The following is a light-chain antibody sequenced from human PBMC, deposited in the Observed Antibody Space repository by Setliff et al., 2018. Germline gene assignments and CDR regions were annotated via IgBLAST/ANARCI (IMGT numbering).Light chain of an antibody. CDR2: EVS. CDR3: SSYTTSSTCV. CDR1: FGAYGSAY. J-gene: IGLJ1*01. V-gene: IGLV2-14*01. Sequence: QSVLTQPASVSGSPEQSITISCTGEFGAYGSAYVSWYQQHPDKAPKLMISEVSNRPSGVSYRFSGSKSGNTASLTISGLLAEDEADYYCSSYTTSSTCVFGTGTKV.